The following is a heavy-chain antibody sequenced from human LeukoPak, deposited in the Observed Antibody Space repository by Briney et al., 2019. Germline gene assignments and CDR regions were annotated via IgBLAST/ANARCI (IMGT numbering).Heavy chain of an antibody. CDR1: GGSISSYY. Sequence: SETLSLTCTVSGGSISSYYWSWIRRPPGKGLEWIGYIYYSGSTNYNPSLKSRVTISVDTSKNQFSLKLSSVTAADTAVYYCARASGRYGSGSPFDYWGQGTLVTVSS. CDR3: ARASGRYGSGSPFDY. J-gene: IGHJ4*02. V-gene: IGHV4-59*01. CDR2: IYYSGST. D-gene: IGHD3-10*01.